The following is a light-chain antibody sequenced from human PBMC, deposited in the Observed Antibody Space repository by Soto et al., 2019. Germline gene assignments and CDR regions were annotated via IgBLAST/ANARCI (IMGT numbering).Light chain of an antibody. CDR2: GGS. J-gene: IGKJ1*01. CDR3: QQYYNYST. Sequence: IVLTQSPGTLSLSPGERATLSCRASQSVSSNHLAWYQQKPGQAPRLLIYGGSSRATGIPVRFSGSGSETDFTLTIGSLQPDDFATYFCQQYYNYSTFGQGTKVDIK. CDR1: QSVSSNH. V-gene: IGKV3-20*01.